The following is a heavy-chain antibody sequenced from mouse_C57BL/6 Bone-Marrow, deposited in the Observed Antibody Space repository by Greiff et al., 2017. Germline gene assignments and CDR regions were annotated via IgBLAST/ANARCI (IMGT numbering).Heavy chain of an antibody. Sequence: EVQRVESGAELVRPGASVKLSCTASGFNIKDDYMHWVKQRPEQGLEWIGWIDPENGDTEYASKFQGKATITADTSSNTAYLQLSSLTSEDTAVYYCTTPSYYGYAWFAYWGQGTLVTVSA. CDR2: IDPENGDT. CDR1: GFNIKDDY. CDR3: TTPSYYGYAWFAY. V-gene: IGHV14-4*01. J-gene: IGHJ3*01. D-gene: IGHD2-9*01.